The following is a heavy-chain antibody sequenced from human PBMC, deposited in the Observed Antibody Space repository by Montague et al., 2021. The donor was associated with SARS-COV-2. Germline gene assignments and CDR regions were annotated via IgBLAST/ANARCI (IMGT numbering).Heavy chain of an antibody. Sequence: SLRLSCAASGFSFSDYYMSWVRQAPGKGLEWVSHITSFSTTYYADSVKGRFTISRDNAENSLYLQINSLRAEDTAVYFCARDAKSIAYWGQGTLVSVSS. V-gene: IGHV3-11*01. CDR2: ITSFSTT. J-gene: IGHJ4*02. CDR1: GFSFSDYY. CDR3: ARDAKSIAY.